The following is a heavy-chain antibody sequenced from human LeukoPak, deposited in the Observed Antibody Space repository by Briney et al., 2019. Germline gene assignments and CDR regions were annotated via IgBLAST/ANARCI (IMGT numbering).Heavy chain of an antibody. CDR1: GFTFMSYG. Sequence: PGGSLRLSCAASGFTFMSYGMSWVRQAPGKGLEWVSAISGGGTSTNYAASVKGRFTISRDISKNTVDLQMNSLRAEDTAVYYCARGPRELSYYYYMDVWGKGTTVTISS. CDR2: ISGGGTST. D-gene: IGHD1-26*01. V-gene: IGHV3-23*01. J-gene: IGHJ6*03. CDR3: ARGPRELSYYYYMDV.